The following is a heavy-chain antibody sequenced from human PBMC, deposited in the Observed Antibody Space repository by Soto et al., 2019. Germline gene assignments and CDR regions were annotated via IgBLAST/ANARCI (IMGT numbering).Heavy chain of an antibody. CDR3: ARNPYYDFWSGYYSGMMEANWFDP. V-gene: IGHV3-74*01. D-gene: IGHD3-3*01. J-gene: IGHJ5*02. CDR2: ISGDASGT. Sequence: EVQLVESGGGLVQPGGSLRLSCAASGFTFRNYWMHWVRQVPGKGLVWVSRISGDASGTHYADFAEGRFTISRDNAKNTVYLQMNSLRAEDTAVYYCARNPYYDFWSGYYSGMMEANWFDPWGQGTLVTVSS. CDR1: GFTFRNYW.